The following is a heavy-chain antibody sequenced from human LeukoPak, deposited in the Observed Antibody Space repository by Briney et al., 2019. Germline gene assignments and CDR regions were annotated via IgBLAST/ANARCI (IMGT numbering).Heavy chain of an antibody. CDR1: GYNFIDSYIHYY. D-gene: IGHD1-1*01. CDR3: ARGVHEYNYLDP. J-gene: IGHJ5*02. CDR2: INPSSGGT. Sequence: GASVKVSCKASGYNFIDSYIHYYIHWVRQAPGQGLEWMGWINPSSGGTNYAQKFQGRVTMTRDTSINSAYMELSRLTSDDTAVYYCARGVHEYNYLDPWGQGTLVTVSS. V-gene: IGHV1-2*02.